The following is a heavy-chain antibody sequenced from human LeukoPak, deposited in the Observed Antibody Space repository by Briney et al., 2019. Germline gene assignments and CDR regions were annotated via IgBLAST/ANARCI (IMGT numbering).Heavy chain of an antibody. V-gene: IGHV3-73*01. CDR1: GFTFSGSA. Sequence: GGSLRPSCAASGFTFSGSAIHWVRQASGKGLEWVGRVRTKGNGYATQYAAPVKGRFTISRDDSKNTAYLQMNSLKTEDTAVYFCSSYDNSGYYYRNYWGQGTLVTVSS. CDR3: SSYDNSGYYYRNY. CDR2: VRTKGNGYAT. D-gene: IGHD3-22*01. J-gene: IGHJ4*02.